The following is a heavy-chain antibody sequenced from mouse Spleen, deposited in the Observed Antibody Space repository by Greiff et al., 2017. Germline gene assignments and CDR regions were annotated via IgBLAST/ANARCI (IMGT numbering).Heavy chain of an antibody. CDR1: GYTFTSYW. CDR3: ASSSVYFDY. CDR2: IDPSDSYT. J-gene: IGHJ2*01. V-gene: IGHV1-69*02. Sequence: QVQLKQPGAELVKPGASVKLSCKASGYTFTSYWMHWVKQRPGQGLEWIGEIDPSDSYTNYNQKFKGKATLTVDKSSSTAYMQLSSLTSEDSAVYYCASSSVYFDYWGQGTTLTVSS.